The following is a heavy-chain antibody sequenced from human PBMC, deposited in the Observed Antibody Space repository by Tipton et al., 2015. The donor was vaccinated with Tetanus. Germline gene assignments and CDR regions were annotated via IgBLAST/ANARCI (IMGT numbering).Heavy chain of an antibody. CDR3: ARMYSTSSPFDH. V-gene: IGHV5-51*01. CDR2: IFPDDSDT. CDR1: GYSFTSHW. D-gene: IGHD6-6*01. J-gene: IGHJ4*02. Sequence: SLRLSCKASGYSFTSHWIGWVRQMPGKGLEWMGMIFPDDSDTRYSPSFQGHVTFSVDKSTSTVYLQWSSLKASDTAMYFCARMYSTSSPFDHWGQGTLVAVSS.